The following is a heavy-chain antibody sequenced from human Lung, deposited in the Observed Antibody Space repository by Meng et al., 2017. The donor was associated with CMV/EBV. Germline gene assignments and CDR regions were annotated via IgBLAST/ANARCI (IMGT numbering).Heavy chain of an antibody. D-gene: IGHD3-10*01. V-gene: IGHV1-8*01. CDR3: TRGRGSTHKGNWFDP. CDR2: MNPNSGNT. J-gene: IGHJ5*02. Sequence: SGYTFTSYDINWVRQSTGHGLEWMGLMNPNSGNTAYAPKFQGRLTMTRNTSINTAYMDLSSLRSEDTAIYYCTRGRGSTHKGNWFDPWGQGTLVTVSS. CDR1: GYTFTSYD.